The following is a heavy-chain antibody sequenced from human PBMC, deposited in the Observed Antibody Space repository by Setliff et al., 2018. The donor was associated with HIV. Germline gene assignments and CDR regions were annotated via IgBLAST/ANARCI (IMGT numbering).Heavy chain of an antibody. D-gene: IGHD3-22*01. V-gene: IGHV1-2*06. CDR3: ARGPRGYDSSYYFDY. CDR2: INPNSGDT. Sequence: ASVKVSCKASGYTFTGYYMHWVRQAPGQGLEWMGRINPNSGDTNYAQKFKGRVTMTRDTSISTAYMEVTRLRSDDTAVYYCARGPRGYDSSYYFDYWGQGTLVTVSS. J-gene: IGHJ4*02. CDR1: GYTFTGYY.